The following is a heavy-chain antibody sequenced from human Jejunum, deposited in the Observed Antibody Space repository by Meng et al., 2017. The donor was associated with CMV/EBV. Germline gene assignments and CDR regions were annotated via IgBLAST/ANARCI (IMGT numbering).Heavy chain of an antibody. V-gene: IGHV1-69*01. CDR3: ARDVRGSGRLEYYYGMDV. Sequence: LRSFAISWVRQASGQGLEWMGAILPMFGTTKYAQKFQGRVTITADDSTSTAYMEVSSLRSEDTAVYTCARDVRGSGRLEYYYGMDVWGQGTTVTVSS. CDR1: LRSFA. J-gene: IGHJ6*02. D-gene: IGHD2-15*01. CDR2: ILPMFGTT.